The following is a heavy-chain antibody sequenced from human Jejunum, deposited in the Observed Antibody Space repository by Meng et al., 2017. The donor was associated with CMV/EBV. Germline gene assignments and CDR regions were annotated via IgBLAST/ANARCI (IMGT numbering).Heavy chain of an antibody. CDR2: ISGTGGTT. CDR3: ARGDSSTSWLVFDY. D-gene: IGHD6-13*01. CDR1: GFPFNNYA. V-gene: IGHV3-23*01. J-gene: IGHJ4*02. Sequence: GFPFNNYAMTWVRQAPGKGLEWVSTISGTGGTTYYADSVKGRFTISRDDSRNTLYLQMNSLRVEDTAVFYCARGDSSTSWLVFDYWGLGTLGTVSS.